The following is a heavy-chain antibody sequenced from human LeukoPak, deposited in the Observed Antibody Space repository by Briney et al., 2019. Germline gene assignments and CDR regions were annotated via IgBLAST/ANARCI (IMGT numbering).Heavy chain of an antibody. CDR2: IYYSGRT. Sequence: SETLSLTCTVSDGSISSNRYSWGWIRQPPGKGLEWIGSIYYSGRTYSNPSLKSRVTISVDTSKKQVSLKLTLVTAADTAVYYCARHGGGAARGLDFWGQGTLVTVSS. J-gene: IGHJ4*02. D-gene: IGHD6-6*01. CDR1: DGSISSNRYS. V-gene: IGHV4-39*01. CDR3: ARHGGGAARGLDF.